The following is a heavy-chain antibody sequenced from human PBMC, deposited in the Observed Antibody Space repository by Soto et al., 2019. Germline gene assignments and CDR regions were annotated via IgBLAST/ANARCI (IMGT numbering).Heavy chain of an antibody. CDR3: AKDLSRAARPSFDY. D-gene: IGHD6-6*01. V-gene: IGHV3-23*01. J-gene: IGHJ4*02. CDR1: GITFSSYA. Sequence: GGSLKLSCAASGITFSSYAMSWVRQAPGKGLEWVSAISGSGAGTYYADSVKGRFTISRDNSKNTLYLQMNSLRAEDTAVYYCAKDLSRAARPSFDYCGQAPLGTVS. CDR2: ISGSGAGT.